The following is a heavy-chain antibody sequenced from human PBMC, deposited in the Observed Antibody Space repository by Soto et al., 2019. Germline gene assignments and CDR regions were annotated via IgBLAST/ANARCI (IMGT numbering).Heavy chain of an antibody. V-gene: IGHV1-18*04. J-gene: IGHJ6*02. CDR3: AREAAAERNYYGLDV. CDR2: ISGYNGNT. CDR1: GYIFSRYG. D-gene: IGHD6-13*01. Sequence: QVQLVQSGPEVRKPGASVKVSCKASGYIFSRYGISWVRQAPGQGLEWMAWISGYNGNTKFGERVQGRVNVTTDTSTSTAYVELRSLRSDDTAVYYCAREAAAERNYYGLDVWGQWTTVIVSS.